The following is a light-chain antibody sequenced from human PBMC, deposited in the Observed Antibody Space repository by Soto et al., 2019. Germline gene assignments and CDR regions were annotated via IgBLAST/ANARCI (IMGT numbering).Light chain of an antibody. J-gene: IGKJ5*01. CDR2: LGS. Sequence: DIVMTQSPLSLPVTPGEPASIPCRSSQSLLHSNVYNYLDWYLQKPGQSPQLLIYLGSNRASGVPDRFSGSGSGTDFTLTISRVESEDVGVYYCMQYIQTCMTFGQGTRLEIK. CDR1: QSLLHSNVYNY. CDR3: MQYIQTCMT. V-gene: IGKV2-28*01.